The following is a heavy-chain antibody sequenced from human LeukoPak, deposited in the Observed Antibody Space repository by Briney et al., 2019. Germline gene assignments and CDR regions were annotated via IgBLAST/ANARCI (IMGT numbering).Heavy chain of an antibody. Sequence: ASVKVSCKASGYTFTSYGISWVRQAPGQGLEWMGWISAYNGNTNYAQKLQGRVTMTTDTSTSTAYTELRSLRSDDTAVYYCARVDIGYYDSSGYTDWGQGTLVTVSS. CDR2: ISAYNGNT. D-gene: IGHD3-22*01. CDR3: ARVDIGYYDSSGYTD. V-gene: IGHV1-18*01. CDR1: GYTFTSYG. J-gene: IGHJ4*02.